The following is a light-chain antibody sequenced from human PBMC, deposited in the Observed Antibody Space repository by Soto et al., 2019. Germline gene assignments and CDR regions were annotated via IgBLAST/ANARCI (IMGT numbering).Light chain of an antibody. CDR1: SSDVGGYNY. CDR2: DVT. J-gene: IGLJ2*01. V-gene: IGLV2-14*01. Sequence: QSALTQPASVSGSPGQSITISCTGTSSDVGGYNYVSWYQQHPGNAPKLMIYDVTNRPSGVSNRFSGSKSGNTASLTISGLQAEDEADYYCSSYTSNSTLVFGGGTKLTVL. CDR3: SSYTSNSTLV.